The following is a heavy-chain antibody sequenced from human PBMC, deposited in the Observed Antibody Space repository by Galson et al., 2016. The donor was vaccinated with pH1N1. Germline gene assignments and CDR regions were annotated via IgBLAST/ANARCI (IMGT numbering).Heavy chain of an antibody. CDR3: AKDRAANYGDYWDY. D-gene: IGHD4-17*01. CDR1: GFNFSTYG. Sequence: SLRLSCAASGFNFSTYGMHWVRQAPGKGLEWAAFIRFDENNNYYADSVKGRFTISRDSSKNMLYLQMNSLRAEDTAVYYCAKDRAANYGDYWDYWGQGTLVTVSS. CDR2: IRFDENNN. J-gene: IGHJ4*02. V-gene: IGHV3-30*02.